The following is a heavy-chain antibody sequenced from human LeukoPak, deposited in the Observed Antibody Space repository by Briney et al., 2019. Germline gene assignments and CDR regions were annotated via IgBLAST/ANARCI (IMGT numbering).Heavy chain of an antibody. CDR2: MNPNTGNA. Sequence: ASVKVSCKTSGHTFTNYDINWLRQATGQGLEWMGWMNPNTGNADSAQKFQGRVTMTRNISISTAYMELSSPRFEDTAVYYCARCTGGDCGGAFDIWGQGTMVTVSS. CDR3: ARCTGGDCGGAFDI. D-gene: IGHD2-21*02. J-gene: IGHJ3*02. V-gene: IGHV1-8*01. CDR1: GHTFTNYD.